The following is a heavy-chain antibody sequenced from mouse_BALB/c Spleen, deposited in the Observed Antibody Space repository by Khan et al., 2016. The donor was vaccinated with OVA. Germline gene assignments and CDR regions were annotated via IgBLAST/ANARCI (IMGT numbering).Heavy chain of an antibody. Sequence: QIQLVQSGPELKKPGETVKISCKASGYTFTNYGMNWVKQSPGKALKWMGWINTYTGEPTYADDFKGRFAFSLETSASTAYLQINNLKDEDTATYFCARPPYFAYTLDHWGQGTSVTVSS. D-gene: IGHD2-10*01. CDR3: ARPPYFAYTLDH. V-gene: IGHV9-3-1*01. CDR2: INTYTGEP. J-gene: IGHJ4*01. CDR1: GYTFTNYG.